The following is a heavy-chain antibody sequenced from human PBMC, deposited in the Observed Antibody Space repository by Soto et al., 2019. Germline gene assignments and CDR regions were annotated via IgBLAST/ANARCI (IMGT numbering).Heavy chain of an antibody. D-gene: IGHD5-12*01. Sequence: RHSCGAAEVTCSSYSMHRVSQDPGKGLEWVAVISYDGSNKYYADSVKGRFTISRDNSKNTLYLQMNSLRAEDTAVYYCARDIVATIPPGGMDVWGQGTTVTVSS. CDR1: EVTCSSYS. V-gene: IGHV3-30-3*01. CDR2: ISYDGSNK. J-gene: IGHJ6*02. CDR3: ARDIVATIPPGGMDV.